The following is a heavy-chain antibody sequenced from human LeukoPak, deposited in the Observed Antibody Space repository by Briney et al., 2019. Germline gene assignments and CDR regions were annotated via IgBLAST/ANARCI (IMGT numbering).Heavy chain of an antibody. CDR1: GGSFSGYY. CDR3: ARVRVVVTATTYYYYYGMDV. V-gene: IGHV4-34*01. D-gene: IGHD2-21*02. CDR2: INHSGST. Sequence: PSETLSLTCAVYGGSFSGYYWSWIRQPPGKGLEWIGEINHSGSTNYNPSLKSRVTISVDTSKNQFSLKLSSVTAADTAVYYCARVRVVVTATTYYYYYGMDVWGQGTTVTVSS. J-gene: IGHJ6*02.